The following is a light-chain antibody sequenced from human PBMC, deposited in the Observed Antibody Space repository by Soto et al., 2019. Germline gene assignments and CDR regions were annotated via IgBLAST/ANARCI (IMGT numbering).Light chain of an antibody. Sequence: DIRMTQSPASLSASVGDRVTITCRASQTISNYLNWYQQKPGAAPKLLIYSASTLQSGVPSRFSGSGFGTDYTLTISSLQPADFAVYYCQQTFRTPHTSGQGTKVDIK. CDR1: QTISNY. J-gene: IGKJ2*01. CDR3: QQTFRTPHT. V-gene: IGKV1-39*01. CDR2: SAS.